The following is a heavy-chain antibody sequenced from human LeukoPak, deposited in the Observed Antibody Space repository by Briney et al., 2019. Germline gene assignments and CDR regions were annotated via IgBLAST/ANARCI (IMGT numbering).Heavy chain of an antibody. CDR2: IKQDGSEK. CDR1: GFTFSSYW. Sequence: GGSLTLSCAASGFTFSSYWMSWVRQAPGKGLEWVANIKQDGSEKYYVDSVKGRFTISRDNAKNSLYLQMNSLRAEDTAVYYCARVGATHYYYYMDVWGKGTTVTVSS. J-gene: IGHJ6*03. D-gene: IGHD1-26*01. CDR3: ARVGATHYYYYMDV. V-gene: IGHV3-7*04.